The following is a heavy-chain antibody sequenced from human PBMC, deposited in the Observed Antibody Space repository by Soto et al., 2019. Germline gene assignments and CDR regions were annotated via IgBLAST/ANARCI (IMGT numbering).Heavy chain of an antibody. CDR2: ISAYNGNT. D-gene: IGHD6-19*01. CDR3: ARVHSRGCYDPRTFDY. Sequence: QVQLVQSGAEVKKPGASVKVSCKASGYTFTSYGISWVRQAPGQGLEWMGWISAYNGNTNYAQKLQGRVTMTTDTSTSSAYMELRSLRSDDTAVYYCARVHSRGCYDPRTFDYWGQGTLVTVSS. CDR1: GYTFTSYG. J-gene: IGHJ4*02. V-gene: IGHV1-18*01.